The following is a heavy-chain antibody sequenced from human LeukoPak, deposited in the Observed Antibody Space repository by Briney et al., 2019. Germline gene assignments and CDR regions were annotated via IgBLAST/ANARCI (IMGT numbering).Heavy chain of an antibody. CDR2: LGASGGGT. Sequence: GGSLRLSCAASGLTFSKFAMTWVRQTPGKGLEWVSALGASGGGTFYAPSVKGRFNISRDNSKNTVTLQMNSLRAEDTALYYCATVLHTSMTTWAAFDTWGQGTMVTVSS. V-gene: IGHV3-23*01. CDR1: GLTFSKFA. CDR3: ATVLHTSMTTWAAFDT. J-gene: IGHJ3*02. D-gene: IGHD5-18*01.